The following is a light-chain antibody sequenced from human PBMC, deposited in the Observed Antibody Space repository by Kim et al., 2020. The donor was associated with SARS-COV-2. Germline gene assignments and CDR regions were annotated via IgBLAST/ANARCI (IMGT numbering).Light chain of an antibody. Sequence: GKTLTIYCTGSSGSIARNDVQWYQQRPGSAPTTVIYEDTKRPSGVPDRFSGSIDTASNSASLTISGLKTEDEADYYCQSYDNGNQVFGGGTQLTVL. CDR1: SGSIARND. V-gene: IGLV6-57*02. J-gene: IGLJ3*02. CDR2: EDT. CDR3: QSYDNGNQV.